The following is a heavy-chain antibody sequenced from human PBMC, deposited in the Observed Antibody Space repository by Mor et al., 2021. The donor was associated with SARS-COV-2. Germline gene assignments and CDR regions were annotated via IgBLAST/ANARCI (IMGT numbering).Heavy chain of an antibody. V-gene: IGHV3-21*01. D-gene: IGHD5-18*01. Sequence: YYADSVRGRFTNSRDNAKNSLYLQMKSLRAEDTAVYYCAIDPKVDTLGGWGQGTLVTVSS. J-gene: IGHJ4*02. CDR3: AIDPKVDTLGG.